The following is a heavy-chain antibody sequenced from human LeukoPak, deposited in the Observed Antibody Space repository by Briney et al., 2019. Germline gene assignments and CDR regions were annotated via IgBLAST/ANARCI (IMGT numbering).Heavy chain of an antibody. D-gene: IGHD3-10*01. CDR1: GGSFSGYY. CDR3: ARGGSNYGSGSPIWFDP. J-gene: IGHJ5*02. Sequence: SESLSLTCAVDGGSFSGYYWSWIRQPPGKGLEWIGEINHSGSTNYNPSLKSRVTISVDTSKNQFSLKLSSVTAADTAVYYCARGGSNYGSGSPIWFDPWGQGTLVTVSS. CDR2: INHSGST. V-gene: IGHV4-34*01.